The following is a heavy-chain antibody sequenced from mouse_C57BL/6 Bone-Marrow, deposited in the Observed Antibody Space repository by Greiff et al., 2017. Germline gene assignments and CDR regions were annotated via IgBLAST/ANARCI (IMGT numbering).Heavy chain of an antibody. D-gene: IGHD1-1*01. CDR1: GYTFTSYW. CDR3: ARESYYGSSPRIAY. V-gene: IGHV1-50*01. CDR2: IDPSDSYT. J-gene: IGHJ3*01. Sequence: QVQLQQPGAELVKPGASVKLSCKASGYTFTSYWMQWVKQRPGQSLEWIGEIDPSDSYTNYNQKFKGKATLTVDTSSSTAYMQLSSLTSEDSAVYYCARESYYGSSPRIAYWGQGTLVTVSA.